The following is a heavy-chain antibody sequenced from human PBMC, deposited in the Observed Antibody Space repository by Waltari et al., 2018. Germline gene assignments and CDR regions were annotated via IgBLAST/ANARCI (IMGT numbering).Heavy chain of an antibody. V-gene: IGHV3-49*03. Sequence: EVQLVESGGRLVQPVRSLRLACPASGFSFGDNPLTRFLLGQEHGWSWVGFVRSKAYGGTTEYASSVKGRFTISRDNSKSISYLQMNSLKIEDTAVYYCTSERRPYYDFWSGYSLFAVWGQGTLVTVSS. J-gene: IGHJ4*02. CDR1: GFSFGDNP. CDR3: TSERRPYYDFWSGYSLFAV. CDR2: VRSKAYGGTT. D-gene: IGHD3-3*01.